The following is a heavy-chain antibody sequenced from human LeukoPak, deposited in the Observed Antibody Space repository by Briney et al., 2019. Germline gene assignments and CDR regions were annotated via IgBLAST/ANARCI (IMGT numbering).Heavy chain of an antibody. J-gene: IGHJ4*02. CDR3: ATDRGNSWYPGE. CDR2: IYYSGST. Sequence: SETLSLTCTVSGGSISSSSDYWGWIRQPPGKGLEWIGSIYYSGSTRYNPSLRSRVSISVDTSKNQYSLKLSSVTAADTAVYYCATDRGNSWYPGEWGQGTLVTVSS. CDR1: GGSISSSSDY. D-gene: IGHD6-13*01. V-gene: IGHV4-39*07.